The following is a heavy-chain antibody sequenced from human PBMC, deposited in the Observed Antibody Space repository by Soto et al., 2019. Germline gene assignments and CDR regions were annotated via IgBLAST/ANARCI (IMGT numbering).Heavy chain of an antibody. D-gene: IGHD6-19*01. J-gene: IGHJ3*02. Sequence: GGSLRLSCAASGFTFSSYWMSWVRQAPGKGLEWVANIKQDGSEKYYVDSVKGRFTISRDNAKNSLYLQMNSLRAEDMVVYYCARERAVANDAFDIWGQGTMVTVSS. CDR3: ARERAVANDAFDI. CDR1: GFTFSSYW. V-gene: IGHV3-7*01. CDR2: IKQDGSEK.